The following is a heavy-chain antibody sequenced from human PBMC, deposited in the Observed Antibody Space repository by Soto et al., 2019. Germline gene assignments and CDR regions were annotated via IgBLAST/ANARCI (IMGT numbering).Heavy chain of an antibody. Sequence: SETQSLSCTVSGGSISSSSYYWGWIRQPPGKGLEWIGSIYYSGSTYYNPSLKSRVTISVDTSKNQFSLKLSSVTAADTAVYYCARLLARRAYYFDYWGQGTLVTVSS. J-gene: IGHJ4*02. D-gene: IGHD2-15*01. V-gene: IGHV4-39*01. CDR3: ARLLARRAYYFDY. CDR2: IYYSGST. CDR1: GGSISSSSYY.